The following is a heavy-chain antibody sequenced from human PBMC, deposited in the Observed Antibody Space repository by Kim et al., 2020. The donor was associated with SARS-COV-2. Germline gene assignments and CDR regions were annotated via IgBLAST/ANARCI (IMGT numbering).Heavy chain of an antibody. CDR3: ARYGPWSFES. V-gene: IGHV4-59*10. CDR2: T. Sequence: TSYNPSLKSRVTISLDTSNNQFSLKMSFVTAADTARYYCARYGPWSFESWGQGALVSVSS. J-gene: IGHJ4*02.